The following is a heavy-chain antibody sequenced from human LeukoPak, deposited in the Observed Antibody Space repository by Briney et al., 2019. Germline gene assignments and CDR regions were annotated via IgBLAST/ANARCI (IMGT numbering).Heavy chain of an antibody. CDR1: GFSFSSYA. CDR2: INSDGSST. CDR3: ARARAYSGYD. Sequence: GGSLRLSCAASGFSFSSYAMSWVRQAPGKGLVWVSRINSDGSSTSYADSVKGRFTISRDNAKNTLYLQMNSLRAEDTAVYYCARARAYSGYDWGQGTLVTVSS. J-gene: IGHJ4*02. D-gene: IGHD5-12*01. V-gene: IGHV3-74*01.